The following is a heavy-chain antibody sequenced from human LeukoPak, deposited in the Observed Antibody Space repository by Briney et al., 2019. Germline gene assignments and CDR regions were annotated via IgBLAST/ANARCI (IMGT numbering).Heavy chain of an antibody. CDR1: GGSISSYY. J-gene: IGHJ4*02. D-gene: IGHD6-19*01. V-gene: IGHV4-4*07. CDR2: IYTSGST. Sequence: PSETLSLTSTVSGGSISSYYWSWIRQPAGKGLEWIGRIYTSGSTNYNPSLKSRITMSVDTSKNQFSLKLSSVTAADTAVYYCARDAVAGNNDYWGQGTLVTVSS. CDR3: ARDAVAGNNDY.